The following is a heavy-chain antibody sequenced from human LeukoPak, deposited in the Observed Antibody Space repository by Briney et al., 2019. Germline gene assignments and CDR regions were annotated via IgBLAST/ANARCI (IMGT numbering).Heavy chain of an antibody. Sequence: PGGSLRLSCAASGFTFSSYWMSWGRQAPGRGLEWVANIKQDGSEKYYVDSVKGRFTISRDNAKNSLYLQMNSLRAEDTAVYYCARESGVWYGGNLLIYFDYWGQGTLFTVSS. CDR3: ARESGVWYGGNLLIYFDY. CDR1: GFTFSSYW. D-gene: IGHD4-23*01. J-gene: IGHJ4*02. V-gene: IGHV3-7*01. CDR2: IKQDGSEK.